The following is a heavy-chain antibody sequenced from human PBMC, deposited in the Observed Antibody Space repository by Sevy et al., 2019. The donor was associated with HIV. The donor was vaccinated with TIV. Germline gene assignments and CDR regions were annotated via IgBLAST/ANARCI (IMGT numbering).Heavy chain of an antibody. CDR2: IWYDGSNK. Sequence: GGSLRLSCAASGFTFSSYGMHWVRQAPGKGLEWVAVIWYDGSNKYYADSVKGRFTISRDNSKNTLYLQMNSLIAEDTAGYYCTRGPHRIAVAGIGDYYYMDVWGKGTTVTVSS. V-gene: IGHV3-33*01. CDR3: TRGPHRIAVAGIGDYYYMDV. D-gene: IGHD6-19*01. J-gene: IGHJ6*03. CDR1: GFTFSSYG.